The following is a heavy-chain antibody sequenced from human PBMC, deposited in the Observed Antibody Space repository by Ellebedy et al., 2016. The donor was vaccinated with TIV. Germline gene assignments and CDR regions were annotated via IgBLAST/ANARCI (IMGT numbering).Heavy chain of an antibody. Sequence: SETLSLTXNVSGDSISNNDYYWSWIRQHPGKGLEWIGYIHHSGSAFYSPALESRSTISVDTSKNQFSLNLNSVTAADTALYYCARIWFGDLLSPEGDVWGQGTTVTVSS. CDR2: IHHSGSA. J-gene: IGHJ6*02. CDR1: GDSISNNDYY. V-gene: IGHV4-31*03. CDR3: ARIWFGDLLSPEGDV. D-gene: IGHD3-10*01.